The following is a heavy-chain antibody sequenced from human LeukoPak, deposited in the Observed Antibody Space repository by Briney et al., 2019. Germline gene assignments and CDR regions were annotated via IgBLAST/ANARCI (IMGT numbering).Heavy chain of an antibody. J-gene: IGHJ4*02. CDR3: ARDPATVTGTTEGPDY. D-gene: IGHD1-20*01. CDR1: GFTFSSYA. V-gene: IGHV3-23*01. CDR2: ISGSGGST. Sequence: GGSLRLSCAASGFTFSSYAMNWVRQAPGKGLEWVSAISGSGGSTYYADSVKGRFTISRDNSKNTLYLQMNSLRAEDTAVYYCARDPATVTGTTEGPDYWGQGTLVTVSS.